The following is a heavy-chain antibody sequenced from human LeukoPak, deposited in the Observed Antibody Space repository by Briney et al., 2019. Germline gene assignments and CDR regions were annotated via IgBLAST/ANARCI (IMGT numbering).Heavy chain of an antibody. CDR2: MKYDGGEK. V-gene: IGHV3-7*01. D-gene: IGHD6-13*01. J-gene: IGHJ4*02. CDR1: GFTFSSYW. Sequence: GGSLRLSCAASGFTFSSYWMSWVRQAPGKGLEWVANMKYDGGEKYYVDSVKGRFTISRDNAKNSLYLQMNSLRAEDTAVYYCARDIEAAGLFLDYWGQGTLVTVSS. CDR3: ARDIEAAGLFLDY.